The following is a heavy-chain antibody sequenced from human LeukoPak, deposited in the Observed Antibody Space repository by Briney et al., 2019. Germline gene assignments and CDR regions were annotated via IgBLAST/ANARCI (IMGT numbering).Heavy chain of an antibody. D-gene: IGHD3-10*01. CDR3: ASGYYYGSGSYFSIADY. CDR2: IYYSGNT. Sequence: SETLSLTCTVSGGSISSSNYYWGWIRQPPGKGLEWIGSIYYSGNTYYNPSLKSRVTISVDTSKNQFSLKVSSVTAADTAVYYCASGYYYGSGSYFSIADYWGQGTLVTVSS. V-gene: IGHV4-39*01. CDR1: GGSISSSNYY. J-gene: IGHJ4*02.